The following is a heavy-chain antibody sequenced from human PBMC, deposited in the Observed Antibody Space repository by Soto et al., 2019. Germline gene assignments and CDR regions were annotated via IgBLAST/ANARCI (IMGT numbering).Heavy chain of an antibody. CDR1: GFTFSSYW. D-gene: IGHD3-22*01. CDR2: IKSDGSGA. Sequence: EVQLVESGGDLVQPGGSLRLSCAASGFTFSSYWMHWVRQAPGKGLVWVSRIKSDGSGAIYADSVKGRFTVSRDKAKNTLYLLKNSLRTEDTAVYYCARGDGDYHDGNGYIGRHWGQGTRVTVSS. CDR3: ARGDGDYHDGNGYIGRH. J-gene: IGHJ4*02. V-gene: IGHV3-74*01.